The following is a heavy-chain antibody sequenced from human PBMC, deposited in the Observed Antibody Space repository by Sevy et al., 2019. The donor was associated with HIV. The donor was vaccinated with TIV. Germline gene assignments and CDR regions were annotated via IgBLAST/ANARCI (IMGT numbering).Heavy chain of an antibody. Sequence: GGSLRLSCAASGFTFSSYEMNWVRQAPGKGLEWVSYISSSGSTIYYADSVKGRFTISRDNAKNSLYLQMNSLRAEDTAVYYCARDRDGSGSYYNPFGYWGQGTLVTASS. CDR1: GFTFSSYE. D-gene: IGHD3-10*01. J-gene: IGHJ4*02. CDR3: ARDRDGSGSYYNPFGY. CDR2: ISSSGSTI. V-gene: IGHV3-48*03.